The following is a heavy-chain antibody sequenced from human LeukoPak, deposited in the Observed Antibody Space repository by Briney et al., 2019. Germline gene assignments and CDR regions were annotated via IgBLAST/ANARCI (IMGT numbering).Heavy chain of an antibody. CDR3: ARAPSNAHFDY. CDR2: ISGSGGST. V-gene: IGHV3-23*01. J-gene: IGHJ4*02. D-gene: IGHD3-3*02. CDR1: GFTFSSYA. Sequence: PGGSLRLSCVASGFTFSSYAMSWVRQAPGKGLEWVSAISGSGGSTYYADSVKGRFTISRDNSNNTVYLQMNSLRAEDTAVYYCARAPSNAHFDYWGQGTLVTVSS.